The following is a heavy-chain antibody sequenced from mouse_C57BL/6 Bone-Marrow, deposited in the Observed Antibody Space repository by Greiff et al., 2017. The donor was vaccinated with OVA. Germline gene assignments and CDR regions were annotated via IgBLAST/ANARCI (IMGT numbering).Heavy chain of an antibody. Sequence: VQLQQSGAELARPGASVKMSCKASGYTFTSYTMHWVKQRPGQGLEWIGYINPSSGYTKYNQKFKDKATLTEDKSSSTAYMQLSRLTSEDSAVYYCARFITTEYYFDYWGQGTTLTVSS. V-gene: IGHV1-4*01. D-gene: IGHD1-1*01. CDR1: GYTFTSYT. CDR3: ARFITTEYYFDY. CDR2: INPSSGYT. J-gene: IGHJ2*01.